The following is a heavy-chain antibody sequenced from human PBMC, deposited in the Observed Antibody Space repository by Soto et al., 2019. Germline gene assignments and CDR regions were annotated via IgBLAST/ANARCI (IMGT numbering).Heavy chain of an antibody. CDR2: IIPIFGRA. Sequence: SVKVSCKASGGSFSRYTLSWVRQAPGQGLEWMGGIIPIFGRAHYAQKFQGRVTITADESTSTVYMELRSLISEDTAVYYCARDGTLYDGGAYYYLDWGQGTLVTV. J-gene: IGHJ4*02. D-gene: IGHD3-22*01. CDR3: ARDGTLYDGGAYYYLD. V-gene: IGHV1-69*13. CDR1: GGSFSRYT.